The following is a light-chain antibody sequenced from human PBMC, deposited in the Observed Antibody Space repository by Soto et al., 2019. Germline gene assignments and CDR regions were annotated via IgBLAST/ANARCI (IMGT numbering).Light chain of an antibody. Sequence: DIQMTQSPSSLSASVGDRVTITCRASQSISNYLGWYQQKPGKAPQLLIYGASSLQSGVPSRFSGSGYGTDFTLTISSLQAEDVATYYCQQSYSAVWAFGQGTKVEIK. CDR2: GAS. CDR1: QSISNY. V-gene: IGKV1-39*01. J-gene: IGKJ1*01. CDR3: QQSYSAVWA.